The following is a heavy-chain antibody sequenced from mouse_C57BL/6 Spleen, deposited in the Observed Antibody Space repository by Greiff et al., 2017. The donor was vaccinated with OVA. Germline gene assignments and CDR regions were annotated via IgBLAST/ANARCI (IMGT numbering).Heavy chain of an antibody. CDR1: GYTFTSYW. D-gene: IGHD1-1*01. V-gene: IGHV1-69*01. Sequence: VQLQQPGAELVMPGASVKLSCKASGYTFTSYWMHWVKQRPGQGLEWIGEIDPSDSYTNYNQKFKGKSTLTVDKSSSTAYMQLSSLTSEDSAVYYCARGGYGSSPAWFAYWGQGTLVTVSA. CDR3: ARGGYGSSPAWFAY. J-gene: IGHJ3*01. CDR2: IDPSDSYT.